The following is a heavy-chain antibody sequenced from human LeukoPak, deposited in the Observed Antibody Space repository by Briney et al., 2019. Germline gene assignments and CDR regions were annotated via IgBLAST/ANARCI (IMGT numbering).Heavy chain of an antibody. CDR1: GGSISYYY. V-gene: IGHV4-59*01. CDR2: IYYSGST. Sequence: TPSETLSLTCTVSGGSISYYYWNWIRQPPGKGLEWIGYIYYSGSTNYNPSLKSRVTISVDTSKNQFSLKLSSVTAADTAVYYCARDFESGWNLFDYWGQGTLVTVSS. J-gene: IGHJ4*02. D-gene: IGHD6-19*01. CDR3: ARDFESGWNLFDY.